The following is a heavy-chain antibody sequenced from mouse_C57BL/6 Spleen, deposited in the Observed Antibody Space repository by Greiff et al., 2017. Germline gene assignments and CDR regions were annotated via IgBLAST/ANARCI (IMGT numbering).Heavy chain of an antibody. V-gene: IGHV1-26*01. CDR3: ARRLDYYGSPFDV. Sequence: EVQLQQSGPELVKPGASVKISCKASGYTFTDYYMNWVKQSHGKSLEWIGDINPNNGGTSYNQKFKGKATLTVDKSSSTAYMELRSLTSEDSAVYDCARRLDYYGSPFDVWGTGTTVTVSS. CDR2: INPNNGGT. D-gene: IGHD1-1*01. CDR1: GYTFTDYY. J-gene: IGHJ1*03.